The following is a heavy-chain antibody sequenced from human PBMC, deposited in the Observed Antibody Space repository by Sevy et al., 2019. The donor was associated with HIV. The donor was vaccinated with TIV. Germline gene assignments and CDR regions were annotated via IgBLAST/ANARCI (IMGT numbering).Heavy chain of an antibody. CDR2: ISYDGSNK. CDR3: ARGVTRRYYYGMDV. Sequence: GGSLRLSCAASGFTFSSYAMHWVRQAPGKGLEWVAVISYDGSNKYYADSVKGRFTISRDNSKNTLYLQMNSLRAEDTAMYYCARGVTRRYYYGMDVWGQGTTVTVSS. J-gene: IGHJ6*02. CDR1: GFTFSSYA. V-gene: IGHV3-30-3*01. D-gene: IGHD4-17*01.